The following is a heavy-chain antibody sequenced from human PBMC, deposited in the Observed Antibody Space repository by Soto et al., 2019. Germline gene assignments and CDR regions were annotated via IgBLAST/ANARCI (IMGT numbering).Heavy chain of an antibody. CDR3: ARGRWELLNYNYGMEV. Sequence: SVKASCKASGGTFSSYALSRVRQAPGQGLEWLGGIIPIFGTGNYAQKFQGRVTITADEYTSTAYMELSSLRSEDPPVYYCARGRWELLNYNYGMEVWAQGTPLTVSS. V-gene: IGHV1-69*13. D-gene: IGHD1-26*01. J-gene: IGHJ6*01. CDR1: GGTFSSYA. CDR2: IIPIFGTG.